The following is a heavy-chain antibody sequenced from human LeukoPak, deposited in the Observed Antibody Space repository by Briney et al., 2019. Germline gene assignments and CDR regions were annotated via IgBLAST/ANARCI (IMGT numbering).Heavy chain of an antibody. CDR1: GFTFTNYP. D-gene: IGHD3-22*01. CDR3: ASPYYYDGSSYYHFFDH. V-gene: IGHV3-30*04. CDR2: ISYDGTTK. J-gene: IGHJ4*02. Sequence: GGSLRLSCAASGFTFTNYPVHWVRQAPGKGLEWVTVISYDGTTKYYADSVKGRFTISRDNSRNNLRTEDTAVYYCASPYYYDGSSYYHFFDHWGQGTLVTVSS.